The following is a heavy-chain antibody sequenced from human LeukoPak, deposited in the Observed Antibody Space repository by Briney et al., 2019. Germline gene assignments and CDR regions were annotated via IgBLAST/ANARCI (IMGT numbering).Heavy chain of an antibody. J-gene: IGHJ4*02. CDR1: GFTFSSYA. V-gene: IGHV3-23*01. Sequence: GGSLRLSCAASGFTFSSYAMTWVRQAPGKGLEWVSSITGGGGYTYYADSVKGRFTISRDNSKNTLYLQMNSLSAEDTAVYYCAKGPSAGTVGVLDYWGQGTLVTVSS. D-gene: IGHD1-26*01. CDR2: ITGGGGYT. CDR3: AKGPSAGTVGVLDY.